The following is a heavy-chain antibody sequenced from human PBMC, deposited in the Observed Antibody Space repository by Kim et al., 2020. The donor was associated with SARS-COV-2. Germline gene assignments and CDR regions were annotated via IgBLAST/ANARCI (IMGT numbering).Heavy chain of an antibody. J-gene: IGHJ4*01. Sequence: SETLSLTCTVSGCSISSSSYYWGWIRQPPGKGLEWIGSIYYSGSTYYNPSLKSRVTISVDTSKNQFSLKLSSVTAADTAVYYCARSFSSSWLYYFDYWG. CDR3: ARSFSSSWLYYFDY. CDR1: GCSISSSSYY. V-gene: IGHV4-39*01. CDR2: IYYSGST. D-gene: IGHD6-13*01.